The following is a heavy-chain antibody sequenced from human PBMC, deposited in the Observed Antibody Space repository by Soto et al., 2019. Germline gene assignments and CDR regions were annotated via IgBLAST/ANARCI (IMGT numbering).Heavy chain of an antibody. J-gene: IGHJ4*02. CDR1: GFTVSSNY. CDR3: ARSPTFWDSNYVNVVYYFDY. V-gene: IGHV3-53*04. D-gene: IGHD4-4*01. Sequence: GGSLRLSCAASGFTVSSNYMSWVRQAPGKGLEWVSVIYSGGSTYYADSVKGRFTISRHNSKNTLYLQMNSLRAEDTAVYYCARSPTFWDSNYVNVVYYFDYWGQGTLVTVSS. CDR2: IYSGGST.